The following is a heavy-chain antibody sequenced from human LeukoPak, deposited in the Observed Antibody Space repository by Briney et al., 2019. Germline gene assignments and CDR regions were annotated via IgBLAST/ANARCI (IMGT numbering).Heavy chain of an antibody. V-gene: IGHV4-38-2*02. Sequence: SETLSLTCTVSGYSISTGYYWAWIRQPPGKGLEWIGSVYHTGSTYSNPSLKSRVTISVDTSKNQFSLKLSSVTAADTAVYFCARGRWLGKMFASTGYWGRGTLVTVSS. CDR2: VYHTGST. CDR1: GYSISTGYY. D-gene: IGHD3-10*01. J-gene: IGHJ4*02. CDR3: ARGRWLGKMFASTGY.